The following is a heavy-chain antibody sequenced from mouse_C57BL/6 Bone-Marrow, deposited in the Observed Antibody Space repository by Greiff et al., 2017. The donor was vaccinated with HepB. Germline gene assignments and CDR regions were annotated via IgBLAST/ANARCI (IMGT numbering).Heavy chain of an antibody. CDR3: ARSKKYYGSSYGC. V-gene: IGHV1-64*01. D-gene: IGHD1-1*01. Sequence: QVHVKQPGAELVKPGASVKLSCKASGYTFTSYWMHWVKQRPGQGLEWIGMIHPNSGSTNYNEKFKGKATLTVDKSSSTAYMQLSSLTSEDSAVYYCARSKKYYGSSYGCWGQSTTLTVSS. CDR1: GYTFTSYW. CDR2: IHPNSGST. J-gene: IGHJ2*01.